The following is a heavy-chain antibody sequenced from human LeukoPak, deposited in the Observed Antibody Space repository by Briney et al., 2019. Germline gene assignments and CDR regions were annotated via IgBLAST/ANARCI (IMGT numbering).Heavy chain of an antibody. D-gene: IGHD5-12*01. CDR3: ARGRRVQGLGGYGNDEPLFEY. CDR2: INPKSGGT. J-gene: IGHJ4*02. Sequence: ASVKVSCKASGYTFTGYYMHWVRQAPGQGREWMGWINPKSGGTNNPQKFQGRVTMTRDTTISTACMEVSRLRSDDTAEYHCARGRRVQGLGGYGNDEPLFEYWGQGTLVTVSS. V-gene: IGHV1-2*02. CDR1: GYTFTGYY.